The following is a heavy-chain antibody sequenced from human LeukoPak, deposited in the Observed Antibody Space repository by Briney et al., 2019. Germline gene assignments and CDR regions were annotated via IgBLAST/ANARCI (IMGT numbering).Heavy chain of an antibody. V-gene: IGHV3-23*01. D-gene: IGHD3-16*01. CDR1: GITLSSYA. Sequence: QTGGSLRLSCAASGITLSSYAVSWVRQAPGKGLECVSTISGSGSTHYADSVKGRFTISRDNSKNTLYLQMNSLRAEDTAVYYCSWGFEYWGQGTLVTVSS. J-gene: IGHJ4*02. CDR2: ISGSGST. CDR3: SWGFEY.